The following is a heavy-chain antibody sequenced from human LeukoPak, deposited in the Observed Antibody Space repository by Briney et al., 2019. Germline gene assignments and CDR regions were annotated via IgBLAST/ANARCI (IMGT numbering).Heavy chain of an antibody. V-gene: IGHV1-69*13. J-gene: IGHJ5*02. CDR3: ASDLERDGYNMPETP. CDR1: GGTFSSYA. CDR2: IIPIFGTA. D-gene: IGHD5-24*01. Sequence: SVKVSCKASGGTFSSYAISWVRQAPGQGLEWMGGIIPIFGTANYAQKFQGRVTITADESTSTAYMELSSLRSEDTAVYYCASDLERDGYNMPETPWGQGTLVTASS.